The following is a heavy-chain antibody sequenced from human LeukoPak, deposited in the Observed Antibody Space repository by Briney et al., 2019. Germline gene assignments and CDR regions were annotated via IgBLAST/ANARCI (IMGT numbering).Heavy chain of an antibody. D-gene: IGHD2-15*01. CDR3: AKDTYCSGGSCYSYFDY. CDR2: ISWNSGSI. Sequence: PGGSLRLSCAASGFTFDDYAMHWVRQAPGKGLEWVSGISWNSGSIGYADSVKGRFTISRGNAKNSLYLQMNSLRAEDTALYYCAKDTYCSGGSCYSYFDYWGQGTLVTVSS. V-gene: IGHV3-9*01. J-gene: IGHJ4*02. CDR1: GFTFDDYA.